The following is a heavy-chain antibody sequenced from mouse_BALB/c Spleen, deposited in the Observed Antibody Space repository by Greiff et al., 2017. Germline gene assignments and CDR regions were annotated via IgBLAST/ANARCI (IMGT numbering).Heavy chain of an antibody. Sequence: VMLVESGPGLVAPSQSLSITCTVSGFSLTGYGVNWVRQPPGKGLEWLGMIWGDGSTDYNSALKSRLSISKDNSKSQVFLKMNSLQTDDTARYYCARDRDYRYDNYAMDYWGQGTSVTVSS. CDR1: GFSLTGYG. D-gene: IGHD2-14*01. CDR3: ARDRDYRYDNYAMDY. V-gene: IGHV2-6-7*01. CDR2: IWGDGST. J-gene: IGHJ4*01.